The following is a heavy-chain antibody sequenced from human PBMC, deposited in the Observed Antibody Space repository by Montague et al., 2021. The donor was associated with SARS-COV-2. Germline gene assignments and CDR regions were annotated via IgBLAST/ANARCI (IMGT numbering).Heavy chain of an antibody. J-gene: IGHJ4*02. Sequence: ETLSLTCTVSGDTISSSSYNWGWIRQPPGKGLERIGSVHYSGRPYYNPSLKSRVTIYVDTSKNQLSLKLSSVTAADTAVYYCTRHVHMTWPEPSPGFDYWGQGTLVTVSS. CDR1: GDTISSSSYN. D-gene: IGHD1-1*01. V-gene: IGHV4-39*01. CDR3: TRHVHMTWPEPSPGFDY. CDR2: VHYSGRP.